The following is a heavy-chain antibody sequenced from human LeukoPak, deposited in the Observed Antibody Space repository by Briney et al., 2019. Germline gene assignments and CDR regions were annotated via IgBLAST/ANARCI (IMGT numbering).Heavy chain of an antibody. Sequence: GGSLRLSCAASGFTFSGFWMHWVRQAPGKGLEWVAFIRYDGSNKYYADSVKGRFTISRDNSKNTLYLQMNSLRAEDTAVYYCAKDRGVATSRNYYFDYWGQGTLVTVSS. J-gene: IGHJ4*02. D-gene: IGHD5-12*01. CDR1: GFTFSGFW. V-gene: IGHV3-30*02. CDR2: IRYDGSNK. CDR3: AKDRGVATSRNYYFDY.